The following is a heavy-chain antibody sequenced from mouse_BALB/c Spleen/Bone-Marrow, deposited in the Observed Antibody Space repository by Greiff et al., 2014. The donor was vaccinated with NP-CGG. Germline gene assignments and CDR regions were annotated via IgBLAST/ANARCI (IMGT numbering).Heavy chain of an antibody. D-gene: IGHD2-14*01. CDR2: INPSSGYA. V-gene: IGHV1-4*01. CDR3: AGSAYYRSLFAY. Sequence: VKLMESGAELARPGASVKMSCKASGYTFTSYTMHWVKQRPGQGLEWIGYINPSSGYANYNQKFKDKATLTADKSSSTAYMQLSSLTSEDSAVYYCAGSAYYRSLFAYWGQGTLVTVSA. CDR1: GYTFTSYT. J-gene: IGHJ3*01.